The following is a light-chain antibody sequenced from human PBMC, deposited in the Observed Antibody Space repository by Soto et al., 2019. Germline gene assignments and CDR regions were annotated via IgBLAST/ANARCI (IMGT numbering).Light chain of an antibody. CDR3: QQSDNWPRT. CDR1: QSVSSN. Sequence: EIRMSQSPSTLSVSPGERATLSCRASQSVSSNLAWYQQKPGQAPRLLIYGASTRATGIPARFSGSGSGTEFTLTISSLQSEDFAVYYCQQSDNWPRTFGQGTKVAIK. J-gene: IGKJ1*01. V-gene: IGKV3-15*01. CDR2: GAS.